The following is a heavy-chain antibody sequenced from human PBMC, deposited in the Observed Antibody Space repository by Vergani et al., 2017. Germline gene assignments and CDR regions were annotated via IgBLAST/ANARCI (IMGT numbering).Heavy chain of an antibody. J-gene: IGHJ3*02. D-gene: IGHD3-22*01. CDR3: ARGYYCDNSGDRNVLDI. CDR2: INPKSGDT. Sequence: QVQQVQSGAEVKKPGASVKVSCKTSGYIFTGYSMHWVRQAPGQGLEWMGWINPKSGDTKYAQKFQGRVTMTRDTSINTAYMELSRLRSDDPAVYYCARGYYCDNSGDRNVLDILGQGTVVTVSS. CDR1: GYIFTGYS. V-gene: IGHV1-2*02.